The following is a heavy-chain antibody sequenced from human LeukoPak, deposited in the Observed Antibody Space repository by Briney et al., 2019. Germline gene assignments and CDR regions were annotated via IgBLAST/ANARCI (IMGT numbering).Heavy chain of an antibody. CDR3: ARDGSKYYYYYYGMDV. CDR2: IIPIFGTA. CDR1: GGTFSSYA. V-gene: IGHV1-69*01. J-gene: IGHJ6*02. Sequence: ASVKVSCKASGGTFSSYAISWVRQAPGQGLEWMGGIIPIFGTANYAQKFQGRVTITADESTSTAYMELSSLRSEDTAVYYCARDGSKYYYYYYGMDVWGQGTTVTVSS.